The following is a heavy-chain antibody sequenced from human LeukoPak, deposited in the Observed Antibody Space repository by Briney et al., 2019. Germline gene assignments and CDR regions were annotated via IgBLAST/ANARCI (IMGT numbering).Heavy chain of an antibody. CDR3: ARDNRDWAFDY. CDR1: GFIFSKYG. D-gene: IGHD2-21*02. J-gene: IGHJ4*02. CDR2: INDKGVDK. Sequence: GGSLRLSCGASGFIFSKYGMHGVRQAPGKGLEWVAFINDKGVDKNYADSVKGRFTISRDNSKNTLVLQMNSLRSEDTAVYFCARDNRDWAFDYWGQGTLVTVSS. V-gene: IGHV3-30*02.